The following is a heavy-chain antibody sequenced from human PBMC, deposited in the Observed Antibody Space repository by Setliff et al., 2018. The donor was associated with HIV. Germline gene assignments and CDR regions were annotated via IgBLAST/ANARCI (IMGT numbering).Heavy chain of an antibody. Sequence: ASVKVSCQVYGYTLSELSIYWVRQAPGQGLEWMGYFDPQDGETVYAQKFQSRVTMTRDTSTSTVYMELSSLRSEDTAVYYCARDQKRRSHDYDSIVSSYYFDYWGRGTLVTVSS. D-gene: IGHD3-22*01. J-gene: IGHJ4*02. CDR3: ARDQKRRSHDYDSIVSSYYFDY. CDR1: GYTLSELS. CDR2: FDPQDGET. V-gene: IGHV1-24*01.